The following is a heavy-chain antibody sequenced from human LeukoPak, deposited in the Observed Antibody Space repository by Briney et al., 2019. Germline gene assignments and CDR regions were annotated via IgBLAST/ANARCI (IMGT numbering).Heavy chain of an antibody. Sequence: PGGSLRLSCAASGFTFSSYAMHWVRQAPGKGLEWVAVISSDGSNKYYADSMKGRFTISRDNSKNTLYLQMNSLRGEDTAVYYCATGPPDLRYFDWLKLDYWGQGTLVTVSS. CDR3: ATGPPDLRYFDWLKLDY. V-gene: IGHV3-30*04. D-gene: IGHD3-9*01. CDR1: GFTFSSYA. CDR2: ISSDGSNK. J-gene: IGHJ4*02.